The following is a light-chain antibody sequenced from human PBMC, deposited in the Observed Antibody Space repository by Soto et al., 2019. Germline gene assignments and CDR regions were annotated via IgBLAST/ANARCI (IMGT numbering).Light chain of an antibody. J-gene: IGKJ4*01. Sequence: DIQMTQSPSSLSASVGDRVTITCRASPGIINYLAWYQQKPGKVPKLLIYAASTLQSGVPSRFSGSGSGTEFTLTISSLQPEDVATYYCQQYISFPLSLGGGTKVEI. V-gene: IGKV1-27*01. CDR1: PGIINY. CDR3: QQYISFPLS. CDR2: AAS.